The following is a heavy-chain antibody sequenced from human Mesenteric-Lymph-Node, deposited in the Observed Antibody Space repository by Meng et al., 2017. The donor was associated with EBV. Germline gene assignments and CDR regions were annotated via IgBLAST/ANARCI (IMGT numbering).Heavy chain of an antibody. CDR1: GGSISSSSSY. D-gene: IGHD1-26*01. CDR2: IYYSGST. V-gene: IGHV4-39*01. Sequence: LALQDAGPGLVKPSGTLSLTCTVSGGSISSSSSYWGWIRQPPGKGLEWIGNIYYSGSTYYNPSLKSRVTISVDTSKNQFSLTLSSVTAADAAVYFCARLGSLGGIDYWGQGTLVTVSS. CDR3: ARLGSLGGIDY. J-gene: IGHJ4*02.